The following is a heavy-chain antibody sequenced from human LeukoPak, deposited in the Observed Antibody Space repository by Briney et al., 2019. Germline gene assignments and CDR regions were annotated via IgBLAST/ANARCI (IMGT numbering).Heavy chain of an antibody. V-gene: IGHV4-59*01. D-gene: IGHD4-17*01. J-gene: IGHJ6*02. CDR3: AREDPQTTVPEGMDV. CDR1: GGSISYYY. Sequence: SETLSLTCTVSGGSISYYYWSWIRQSPGKGLEWIGYIFYSGTTNYNPSLKSRVTISVDTSKNQFSLQLRSVTAADTAVYYCAREDPQTTVPEGMDVWGQGTTVTVSS. CDR2: IFYSGTT.